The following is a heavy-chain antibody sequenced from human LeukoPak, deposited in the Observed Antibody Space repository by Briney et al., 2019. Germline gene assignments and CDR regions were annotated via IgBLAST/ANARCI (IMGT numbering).Heavy chain of an antibody. J-gene: IGHJ6*02. Sequence: SETLSLTCTVSGGSISDHYWSWIRQSPGKGLEWIGYIYYSGSTNYNPSLKSRVTISVDMSKNQFSLKLSSVTAADTAVYYCARDHGYYYGMDVWGQGTTVTVSS. CDR3: ARDHGYYYGMDV. V-gene: IGHV4-59*11. CDR1: GGSISDHY. CDR2: IYYSGST.